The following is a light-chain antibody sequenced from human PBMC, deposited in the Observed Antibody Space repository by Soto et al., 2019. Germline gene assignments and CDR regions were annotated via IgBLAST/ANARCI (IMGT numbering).Light chain of an antibody. CDR2: GAS. CDR3: QQYNNWPPLT. J-gene: IGKJ4*01. V-gene: IGKV3-15*01. Sequence: ETVLTQSPATLSLSPGERATLSCRASQSVSSNLAWYQQQPGQSPRLLIYGASTRATGIPARFSGSGSGTEFTLTISSLQSEDFAIYYCQQYNNWPPLTFGGGTKVDIK. CDR1: QSVSSN.